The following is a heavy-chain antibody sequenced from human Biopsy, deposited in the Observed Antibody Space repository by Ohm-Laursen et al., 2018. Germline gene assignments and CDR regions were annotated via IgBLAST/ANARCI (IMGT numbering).Heavy chain of an antibody. CDR2: IITFFRTV. V-gene: IGHV1-69*01. Sequence: SSVKVSCKVSGGTFSNSAISWVRQAPGQGLEWMGGIITFFRTVNYAQNFQGRLTITADEFTDTAYMELRSLRSEDTAVYYCAPQAPRDPDILTGAYHYDMAVWGQGTTVTVSS. CDR3: APQAPRDPDILTGAYHYDMAV. CDR1: GGTFSNSA. D-gene: IGHD3-9*01. J-gene: IGHJ6*02.